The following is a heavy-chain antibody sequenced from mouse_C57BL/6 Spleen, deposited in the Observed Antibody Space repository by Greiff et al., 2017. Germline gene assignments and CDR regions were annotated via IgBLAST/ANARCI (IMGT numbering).Heavy chain of an antibody. Sequence: EVQLQQSGPELVKPGASVKMSCKASGYTFTDYNMHWVKQSHGKSLEWIGYINPNNGGTSYNQKFKGKATLTVNKSSSTAYMELRSLTSEDSAVYYSESRYGSSYDYAMDYWGQGTSVTVSS. CDR1: GYTFTDYN. J-gene: IGHJ4*01. CDR2: INPNNGGT. V-gene: IGHV1-22*01. D-gene: IGHD1-1*01. CDR3: ESRYGSSYDYAMDY.